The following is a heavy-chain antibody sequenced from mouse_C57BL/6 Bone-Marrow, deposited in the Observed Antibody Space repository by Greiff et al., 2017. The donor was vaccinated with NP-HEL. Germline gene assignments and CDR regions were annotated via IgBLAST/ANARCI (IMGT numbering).Heavy chain of an antibody. CDR3: ARESLYGYGFAY. CDR2: IDPSDSYT. J-gene: IGHJ3*01. Sequence: QVPLQQPGAELVKPGASVKLSCKASGYTFTSYWMQWVKQRPGQGLEWIGEIDPSDSYTNYNQKFKGKATLTVDTSSSTAYMQLSSLTSEDSAVYYCARESLYGYGFAYWGQGTLVTVSA. V-gene: IGHV1-50*01. D-gene: IGHD2-2*01. CDR1: GYTFTSYW.